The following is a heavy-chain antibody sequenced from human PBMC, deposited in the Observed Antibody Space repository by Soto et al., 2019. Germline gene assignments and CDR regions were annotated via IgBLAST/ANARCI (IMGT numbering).Heavy chain of an antibody. CDR1: GYTFTSYD. J-gene: IGHJ6*02. V-gene: IGHV1-8*01. D-gene: IGHD3-3*01. CDR2: MNPNSGNT. CDR3: ARGALTLFGVVILGGMAV. Sequence: QVQLVQSGAEVKKPGASVKVSCKASGYTFTSYDINWVRQATGQGLEWMGWMNPNSGNTGYAQKSQARGTMTRNTSKSTADMEVSSVRCEDTAVYYWARGALTLFGVVILGGMAVGGQGTTVSVSS.